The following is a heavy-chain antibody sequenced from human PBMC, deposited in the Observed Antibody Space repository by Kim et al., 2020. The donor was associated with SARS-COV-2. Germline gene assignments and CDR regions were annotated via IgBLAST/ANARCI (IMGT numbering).Heavy chain of an antibody. CDR2: TYYRSKWYN. Sequence: SQTLSLTCAISGDSVSSNSAAWNWIRQSPSRGLEWLGRTYYRSKWYNDYAVSVKSRITINPDTSKNQFSLQLNSVTPEDTAVYYCARGRGSPSIAAAGLDWFDPWGQGTLVTVSS. CDR1: GDSVSSNSAA. V-gene: IGHV6-1*01. J-gene: IGHJ5*02. CDR3: ARGRGSPSIAAAGLDWFDP. D-gene: IGHD6-13*01.